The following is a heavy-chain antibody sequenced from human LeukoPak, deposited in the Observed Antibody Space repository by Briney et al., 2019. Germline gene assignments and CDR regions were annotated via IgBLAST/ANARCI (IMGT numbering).Heavy chain of an antibody. CDR1: GGSISSYY. CDR3: ARLAYCSGGSYYRWAYYYYMDV. V-gene: IGHV4-4*07. CDR2: IYTSGST. J-gene: IGHJ6*03. Sequence: PSETLSLTCTVSGGSISSYYWSWIRQPAGKGLEWIGRIYTSGSTNYNPSLKSRVTMSVDTSKNQFSLKLSSVTAADTAVYYCARLAYCSGGSYYRWAYYYYMDVWGKGTTVTVSS. D-gene: IGHD2-15*01.